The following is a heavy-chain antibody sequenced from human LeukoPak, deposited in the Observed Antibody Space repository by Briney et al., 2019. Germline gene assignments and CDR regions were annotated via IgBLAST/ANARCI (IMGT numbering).Heavy chain of an antibody. D-gene: IGHD3-10*01. J-gene: IGHJ5*02. Sequence: GESLKITCKGSGYSFSSYWIGLVRQMPGKGLEWMGIIYPGDSDTRYSPSFQGQVTISADKSISTAYLQWSSLKASDTAMYYCARHDYGAGSDYYNWFDPWGQGTLVTVSS. CDR3: ARHDYGAGSDYYNWFDP. V-gene: IGHV5-51*01. CDR2: IYPGDSDT. CDR1: GYSFSSYW.